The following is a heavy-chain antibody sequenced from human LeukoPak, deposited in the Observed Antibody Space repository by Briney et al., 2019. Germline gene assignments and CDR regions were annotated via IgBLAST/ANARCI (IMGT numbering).Heavy chain of an antibody. D-gene: IGHD2-15*01. Sequence: PSETLSLTCTVSGGSISSYYWSWIRQPPGKGLEWIGYIYYSGSTNYNPSLKSRVTISVDTSKNQFSPKLSSVTAADTAVYYCASAGYCSGGSCPWGQGTLVTVSS. J-gene: IGHJ5*02. V-gene: IGHV4-59*01. CDR3: ASAGYCSGGSCP. CDR2: IYYSGST. CDR1: GGSISSYY.